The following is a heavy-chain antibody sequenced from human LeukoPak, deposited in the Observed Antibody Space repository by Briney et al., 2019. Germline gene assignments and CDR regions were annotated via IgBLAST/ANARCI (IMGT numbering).Heavy chain of an antibody. CDR3: ARESWHLRTNYYYCMDV. D-gene: IGHD1-14*01. J-gene: IGHJ6*02. V-gene: IGHV4-61*02. CDR1: AGSPTRAGYS. Sequence: SQSLSLTCTLSAGSPTRAGYSRSWIRQPAGKGLEWIGRIYSSGSTNYNPSLKSRATISVDTSTNQFSRKLSSVTAADTAVYYCARESWHLRTNYYYCMDVWGQGTTLTVSS. CDR2: IYSSGST.